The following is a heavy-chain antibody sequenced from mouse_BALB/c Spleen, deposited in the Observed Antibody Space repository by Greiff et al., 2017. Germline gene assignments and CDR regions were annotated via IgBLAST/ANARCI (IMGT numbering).Heavy chain of an antibody. J-gene: IGHJ4*01. Sequence: QVQLQQPGAELVKPGAPVKLSCKASGYTFPSYWMNWVKQRPGRGLEWIGRIDPSDSETHYNQKFKDKATLTVDKSSSTAYIQLSSLTSEDSAVYYCAPSLLRLRGYYAMDYWGQGTSVTVSS. D-gene: IGHD1-2*01. CDR3: APSLLRLRGYYAMDY. CDR1: GYTFPSYW. V-gene: IGHV1-69*02. CDR2: IDPSDSET.